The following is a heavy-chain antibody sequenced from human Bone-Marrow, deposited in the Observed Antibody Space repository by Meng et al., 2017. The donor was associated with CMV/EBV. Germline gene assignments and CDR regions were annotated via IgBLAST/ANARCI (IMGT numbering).Heavy chain of an antibody. CDR3: AKLSGKVRGPMDS. CDR2: IYSGGSNT. D-gene: IGHD3-10*01. Sequence: SGFTFNNFAMTWVRQAPGKGLEWVAIIYSGGSNTYYVDSVKGRFTVSRDNSRNTLSLQMNSLRAEDTAVYYCAKLSGKVRGPMDSWGQGTLVTVSS. J-gene: IGHJ4*02. V-gene: IGHV3-23*03. CDR1: GFTFNNFA.